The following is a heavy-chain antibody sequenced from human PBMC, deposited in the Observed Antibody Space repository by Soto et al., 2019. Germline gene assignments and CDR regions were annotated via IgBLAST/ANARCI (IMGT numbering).Heavy chain of an antibody. CDR2: ISFGGST. Sequence: PSETLSLTCAVSGYSINSGYYWGWIRQPPGKGLEWIGSISFGGSTNYNPSLESRVTILRDTPKNQFSLRLSFATAADTAVYYCARLEHSGYPEYLHLWGQGTLATAS. CDR3: ARLEHSGYPEYLHL. J-gene: IGHJ1*01. V-gene: IGHV4-38-2*01. CDR1: GYSINSGYY. D-gene: IGHD5-12*01.